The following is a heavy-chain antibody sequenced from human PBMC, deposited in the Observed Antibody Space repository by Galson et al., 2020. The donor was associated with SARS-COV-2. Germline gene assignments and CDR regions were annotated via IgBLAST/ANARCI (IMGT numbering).Heavy chain of an antibody. Sequence: TAGSLRLSCAASGFTFSTFAMGWDRPAPGKGLARVSLISGSGGSKYDAASVKGRFSISRDNSKNTLFLQMKSLRAEDTAIYYCAKGEEDGDYGPRHVFDIWGQGTTVVVSS. D-gene: IGHD4-17*01. CDR1: GFTFSTFA. CDR3: AKGEEDGDYGPRHVFDI. CDR2: ISGSGGSK. V-gene: IGHV3-23*01. J-gene: IGHJ3*02.